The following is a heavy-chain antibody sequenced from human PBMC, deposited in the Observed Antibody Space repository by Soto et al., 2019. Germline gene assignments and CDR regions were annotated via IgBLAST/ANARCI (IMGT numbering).Heavy chain of an antibody. CDR3: AKGLAAAGYYFDY. CDR1: GFTFSSYA. J-gene: IGHJ4*02. D-gene: IGHD6-13*01. CDR2: ISGSGGST. Sequence: EVQLLESGGGLVQPGGSLRLSCAASGFTFSSYAMSWVRQAQGRGLGWVSAISGSGGSTYYEDSVKGGFTISRDNSKNTLYLQMNSLRAEDTAVYYCAKGLAAAGYYFDYWGQGTLVTVSS. V-gene: IGHV3-23*01.